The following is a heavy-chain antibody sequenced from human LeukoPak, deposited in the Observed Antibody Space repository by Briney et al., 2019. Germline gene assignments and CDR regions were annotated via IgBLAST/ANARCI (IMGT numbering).Heavy chain of an antibody. CDR2: ISYSGST. CDR3: ARGGSWYRFDY. V-gene: IGHV4-61*08. CDR1: GGSISSGGYY. J-gene: IGHJ4*02. D-gene: IGHD6-13*01. Sequence: SQTLSLTCTVSGGSISSGGYYWSWIRQHPGKGLEWIGYISYSGSTNYNPSLKSRVTISVDTSKNQFSLRLNSMTAADTAVYYCARGGSWYRFDYWGQGTLVTVSS.